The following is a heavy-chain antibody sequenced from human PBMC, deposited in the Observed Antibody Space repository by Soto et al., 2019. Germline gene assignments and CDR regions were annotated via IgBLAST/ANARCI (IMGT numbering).Heavy chain of an antibody. CDR3: AGERGWFDP. V-gene: IGHV3-9*01. J-gene: IGHJ5*02. D-gene: IGHD3-10*01. CDR2: ISWNSGSI. CDR1: GFTFDDYA. Sequence: EVQLVESGGGLVQPGRSLRLSCAASGFTFDDYAMHWVRQAPGKGLEWVSGISWNSGSIGYADSVKGRFTISRDNAKNSLYLQMNSLRAEDTALYYCAGERGWFDPWGQRTLVTVSS.